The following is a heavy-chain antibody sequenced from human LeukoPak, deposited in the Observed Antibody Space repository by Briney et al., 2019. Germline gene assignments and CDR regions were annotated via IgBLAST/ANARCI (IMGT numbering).Heavy chain of an antibody. J-gene: IGHJ6*02. CDR1: GFTFSSYA. CDR2: ISGSGGST. V-gene: IGHV3-23*01. D-gene: IGHD5-18*01. CDR3: AKGYSYGQVDGMDV. Sequence: GGSPRLSCAASGFTFSSYAMSWVRQAPGKGLEWVSAISGSGGSTYYADSVKGRFTISRDNSKNTLYLQMNSLRAEDTAVYYCAKGYSYGQVDGMDVWGQGTTVTVSS.